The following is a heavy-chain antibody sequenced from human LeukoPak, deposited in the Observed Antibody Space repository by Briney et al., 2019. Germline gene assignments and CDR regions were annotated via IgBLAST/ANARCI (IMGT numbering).Heavy chain of an antibody. Sequence: SETLSLTCTVSGGSNSTYYWNWIRQPPGKGLEWVGYIHSGSTNYDPSLKSRVTISVDTSKNQFSLKLSSVTAADTAVYYCARRPWGGMDVWGQGTTVTVSS. CDR2: IHSGST. D-gene: IGHD1-26*01. CDR3: ARRPWGGMDV. CDR1: GGSNSTYY. V-gene: IGHV4-59*01. J-gene: IGHJ6*02.